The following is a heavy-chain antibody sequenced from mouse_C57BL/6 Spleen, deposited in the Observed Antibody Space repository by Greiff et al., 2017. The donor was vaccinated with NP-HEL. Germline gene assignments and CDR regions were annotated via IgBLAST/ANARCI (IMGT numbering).Heavy chain of an antibody. CDR1: GYAFSSYW. J-gene: IGHJ3*01. CDR2: IYPGDGDT. CDR3: ASGNYGGFAY. Sequence: VKLVESGAELVKPGASVKISCKASGYAFSSYWMNWVKQRPGKGLEWIGQIYPGDGDTNYNGKFKGKATLTADKSSSTAYMQLSSLTSEDSAVYFCASGNYGGFAYWGQGTLVTVSA. V-gene: IGHV1-80*01. D-gene: IGHD2-1*01.